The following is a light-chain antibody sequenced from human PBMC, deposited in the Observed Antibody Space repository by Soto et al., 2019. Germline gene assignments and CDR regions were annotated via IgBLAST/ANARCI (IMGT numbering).Light chain of an antibody. CDR2: RNN. J-gene: IGLJ1*01. CDR3: ATWDDSLNGFYV. V-gene: IGLV1-47*01. Sequence: QSARTQPPSASGTPGQGVTISCSGSTSNIGSNYVYWYQQLPGTAPKLLIYRNNQRPSGVPDRLSGPKSGTSASLAISGLRSDDEADYFCATWDDSLNGFYVFGTGTKVTVL. CDR1: TSNIGSNY.